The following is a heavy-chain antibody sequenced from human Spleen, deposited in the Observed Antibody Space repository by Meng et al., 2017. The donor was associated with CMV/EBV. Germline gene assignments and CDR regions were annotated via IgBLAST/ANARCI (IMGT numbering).Heavy chain of an antibody. CDR2: ITPLLSTS. J-gene: IGHJ5*02. CDR1: GGTFNSYT. Sequence: SVKVSCKASGGTFNSYTFIWVRQAPGQGPEWMGRITPLLSTSTYAQKFQGRATITADRARSTTYMELTRLTSEDTAVYYCAGATYMTTQEGWFDRWGQGSLVTVSS. D-gene: IGHD4-11*01. CDR3: AGATYMTTQEGWFDR. V-gene: IGHV1-69*08.